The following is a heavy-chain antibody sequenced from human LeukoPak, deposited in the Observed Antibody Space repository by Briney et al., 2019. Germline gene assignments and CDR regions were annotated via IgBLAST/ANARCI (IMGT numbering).Heavy chain of an antibody. CDR2: ISSSGSTI. V-gene: IGHV3-11*01. D-gene: IGHD4-17*01. CDR3: AKDRTTVTTRVADAFDI. J-gene: IGHJ3*02. Sequence: GGSLRPSCAASGFTFSDYYMSWIRQAPGKGLEWVSYISSSGSTIYYADSVKGRFTISRDNSKNTLYLQMNSLRAEDTAVYYCAKDRTTVTTRVADAFDIWGQGTMVTVSS. CDR1: GFTFSDYY.